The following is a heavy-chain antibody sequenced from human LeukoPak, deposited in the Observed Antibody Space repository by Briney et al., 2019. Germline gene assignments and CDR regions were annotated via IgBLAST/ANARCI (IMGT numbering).Heavy chain of an antibody. V-gene: IGHV1-2*02. Sequence: ASVKVSCKASGYTFTGYYMHWVRQAPGQGLEWMGWVNPSSGGTRYAQRFQDRVTMTRDTSITTAYMELSRLRSDDTAVYFCARGRLEAAATDDYWGQGTLVTVSS. CDR3: ARGRLEAAATDDY. CDR1: GYTFTGYY. CDR2: VNPSSGGT. J-gene: IGHJ4*02. D-gene: IGHD6-13*01.